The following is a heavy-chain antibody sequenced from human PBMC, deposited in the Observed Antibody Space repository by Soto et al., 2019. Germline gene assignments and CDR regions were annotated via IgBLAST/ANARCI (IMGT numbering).Heavy chain of an antibody. CDR1: GFTFSSYW. CDR3: ARVMEDTAMVSPDDAFDI. V-gene: IGHV3-7*01. CDR2: IKQDGSEK. D-gene: IGHD5-18*01. J-gene: IGHJ3*02. Sequence: PVGSLRLSCAASGFTFSSYWMSWVRQAPGKGLEWVANIKQDGSEKYYVDSVKGRFTISRDNAKNSLYLQMNSLRAEDTAVYYCARVMEDTAMVSPDDAFDIWGQGTMVTVSS.